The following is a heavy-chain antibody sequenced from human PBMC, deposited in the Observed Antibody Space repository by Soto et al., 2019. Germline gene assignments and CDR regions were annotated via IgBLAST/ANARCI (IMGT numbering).Heavy chain of an antibody. CDR1: GFTFSSYS. D-gene: IGHD3-10*01. CDR3: AKDLHGSEYVY. CDR2: ISSSSTI. V-gene: IGHV3-48*01. J-gene: IGHJ4*02. Sequence: PGGSLRLSCAASGFTFSSYSMNWVRQAPGKGLEWVSYISSSSTIYYADSVKGRFTISRDNSKNTLYLQMNSLRAEDTAVYYCAKDLHGSEYVYWGQGTLVTVSS.